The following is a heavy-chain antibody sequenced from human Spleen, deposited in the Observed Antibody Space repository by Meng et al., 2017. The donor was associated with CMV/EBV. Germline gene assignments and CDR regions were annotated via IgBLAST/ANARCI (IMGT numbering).Heavy chain of an antibody. D-gene: IGHD4-23*01. V-gene: IGHV1-2*02. CDR2: INPNSGGT. CDR3: ARDVYGGNYDWYFDL. Sequence: QVRLVQSGAEVKKAWASVKVSCKASGYTFTGYYMHWVRQAPGQGLEWMGWINPNSGGTNYAQKFQGRVTMTRDTSISTAYMELSRLRSDDTAVYYCARDVYGGNYDWYFDLWGRGTLVTVSS. CDR1: GYTFTGYY. J-gene: IGHJ2*01.